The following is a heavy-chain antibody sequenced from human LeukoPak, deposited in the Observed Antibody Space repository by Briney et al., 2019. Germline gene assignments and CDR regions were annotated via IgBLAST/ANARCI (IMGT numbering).Heavy chain of an antibody. CDR2: IGSSSSSI. V-gene: IGHV3-21*01. CDR3: AREDLEGFDF. CDR1: GFTFSIYS. J-gene: IGHJ4*02. Sequence: PGGSLRLSCAASGFTFSIYSMNWVRQAPGKGLEWVSSIGSSSSSIYYADSVKGRFTISRDNTKNSLYLQMNSLRAEDTAVYYCAREDLEGFDFWGQGTPVTVSS. D-gene: IGHD1-1*01.